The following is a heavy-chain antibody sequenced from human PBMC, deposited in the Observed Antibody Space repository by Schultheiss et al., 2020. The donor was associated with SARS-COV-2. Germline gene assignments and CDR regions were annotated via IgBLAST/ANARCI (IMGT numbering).Heavy chain of an antibody. J-gene: IGHJ5*02. CDR2: INWNGGST. D-gene: IGHD3-3*01. Sequence: GGSLRLSCAASGFTFDDYGMSWVRQAPGKGLEWVSGINWNGGSTGYADSVKGRFTISRDNAKNSLYLQMNSLRAEDTALYHCAREDYDFWSDYTPLDPWGQGTLVTVSS. V-gene: IGHV3-20*01. CDR1: GFTFDDYG. CDR3: AREDYDFWSDYTPLDP.